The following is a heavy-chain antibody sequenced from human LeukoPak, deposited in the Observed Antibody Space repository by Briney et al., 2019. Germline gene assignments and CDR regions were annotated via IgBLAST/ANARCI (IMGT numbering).Heavy chain of an antibody. J-gene: IGHJ4*02. V-gene: IGHV3-23*01. CDR2: ISGSGGST. CDR1: GFTFSSYG. D-gene: IGHD3-22*01. CDR3: AKDRPYYYDSSGYRPAGDFDY. Sequence: GGSLRLSCAASGFTFSSYGMSWVRQAPGKGLEWVSAISGSGGSTYYADSVKGRFTISRDNSKNTLYLQMNSLRAEDTAVYYCAKDRPYYYDSSGYRPAGDFDYWGQGTLVTVSS.